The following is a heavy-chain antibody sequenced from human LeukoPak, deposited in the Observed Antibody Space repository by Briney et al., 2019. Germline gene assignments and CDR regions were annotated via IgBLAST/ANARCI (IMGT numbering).Heavy chain of an antibody. J-gene: IGHJ5*02. CDR2: INHSGST. D-gene: IGHD4-17*01. CDR3: ARRRGTVTRDWFDP. CDR1: GGSFSGYY. Sequence: SETLSLTCAVYGGSFSGYYWSWIRQPPGEGLEWFGEINHSGSTNYNPSLKSRVTISVDTSKNQFSLKLSSVTAADTAVYYCARRRGTVTRDWFDPWGQGTLVTVSS. V-gene: IGHV4-34*01.